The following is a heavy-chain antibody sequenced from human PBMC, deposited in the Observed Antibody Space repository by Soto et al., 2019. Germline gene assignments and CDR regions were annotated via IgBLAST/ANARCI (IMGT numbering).Heavy chain of an antibody. D-gene: IGHD2-21*02. CDR1: GGTVASSHW. J-gene: IGHJ5*02. Sequence: SESLSLTCGVSGGTVASSHWWSWVRQSPGGGLEWIGNVYHTGDTNFNPSLQSRVTISVDKSNNQFSLRLNSLTAADTAVYFCAREIVTAGGNNYFDPWGPGTLVTVSS. CDR2: VYHTGDT. V-gene: IGHV4-4*02. CDR3: AREIVTAGGNNYFDP.